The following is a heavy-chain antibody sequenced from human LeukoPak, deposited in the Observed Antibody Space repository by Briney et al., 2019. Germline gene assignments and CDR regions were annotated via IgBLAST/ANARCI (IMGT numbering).Heavy chain of an antibody. J-gene: IGHJ5*02. CDR1: GYTFTSHY. V-gene: IGHV1-2*06. CDR3: ARRDPILYWFDP. CDR2: INPSGSST. D-gene: IGHD2-21*01. Sequence: ASVKVSCKASGYTFTSHYMHWVRQAPGQGLEWMGLINPSGSSTLYAQKFQGRVTMTRDTSISTAYMELSRLRSDDTAVYYCARRDPILYWFDPWGQGTLVTVSS.